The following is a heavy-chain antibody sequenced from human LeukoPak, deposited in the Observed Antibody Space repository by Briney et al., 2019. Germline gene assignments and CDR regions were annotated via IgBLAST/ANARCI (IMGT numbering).Heavy chain of an antibody. J-gene: IGHJ1*01. CDR1: GFTFSSYW. V-gene: IGHV3-7*03. CDR2: IKQDGSEK. CDR3: ARSRCSSTSCLYFQH. D-gene: IGHD2-2*01. Sequence: GGSLRLSCAASGFTFSSYWMSWVRQAPGKGLEWVANIKQDGSEKYYVDSVKGRFTISSDNAKNSLYLQMNSLRAEDTAVYYCARSRCSSTSCLYFQHWGQGTLVTVSS.